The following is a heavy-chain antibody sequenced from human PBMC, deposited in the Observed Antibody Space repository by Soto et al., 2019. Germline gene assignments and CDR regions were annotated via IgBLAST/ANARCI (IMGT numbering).Heavy chain of an antibody. J-gene: IGHJ4*02. CDR1: GFSFNSYA. D-gene: IGHD3-10*01. Sequence: VHLLESGGGLVQPGGSLRLSCAASGFSFNSYAMVWVRQAPGKGLEWVSVISARGGSSYFADSVKGRFTNSRDNSKNTLYLQMNSLRAEDTAVYYCAKDGRGSGSHYNSFGYWGQGTLVTVSS. CDR3: AKDGRGSGSHYNSFGY. CDR2: ISARGGSS. V-gene: IGHV3-23*01.